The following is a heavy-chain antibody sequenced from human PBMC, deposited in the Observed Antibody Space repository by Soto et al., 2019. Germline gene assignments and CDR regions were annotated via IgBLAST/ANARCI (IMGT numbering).Heavy chain of an antibody. J-gene: IGHJ6*02. V-gene: IGHV3-66*01. CDR3: ARVYSYYYYYGMDV. CDR2: IYSGGST. Sequence: PGGSLRLSCAASGFTVSSNYMSWVRQAPGKGLEWVSVIYSGGSTYYADSVKGRFTISRDNSKNTLYLQMNSLRAEDTAVYYCARVYSYYYYYGMDVWGQGTTVTVS. D-gene: IGHD5-18*01. CDR1: GFTVSSNY.